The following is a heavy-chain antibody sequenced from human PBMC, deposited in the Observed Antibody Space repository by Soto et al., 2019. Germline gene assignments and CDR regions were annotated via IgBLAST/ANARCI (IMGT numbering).Heavy chain of an antibody. D-gene: IGHD3-22*01. Sequence: ASVEVSCKASGYTFTSDYINWVRQAPGQGLEWMGMIHTSGGSTTYAQKFQGRVTMTRDTSTNTVYMELGSLKSEDTAVYYCARSAYYYDSSANFEYWGQGTLVTVSS. CDR1: GYTFTSDY. J-gene: IGHJ4*02. CDR2: IHTSGGST. CDR3: ARSAYYYDSSANFEY. V-gene: IGHV1-46*01.